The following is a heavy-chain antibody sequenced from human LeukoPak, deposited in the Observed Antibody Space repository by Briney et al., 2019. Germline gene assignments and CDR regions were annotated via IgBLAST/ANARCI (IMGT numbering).Heavy chain of an antibody. CDR3: ARPTGDWLYYYYYMDV. Sequence: GGSLRLSCAASGFTFSSYSMNWVRQAPGKGLEWVSYISSSSSTIYYADSVKGRFTISRDNAKNSLYLQMNSLRAEDTAVYYCARPTGDWLYYYYYMDVWGKGTTVTVSS. V-gene: IGHV3-48*01. CDR2: ISSSSSTI. J-gene: IGHJ6*03. D-gene: IGHD2-21*01. CDR1: GFTFSSYS.